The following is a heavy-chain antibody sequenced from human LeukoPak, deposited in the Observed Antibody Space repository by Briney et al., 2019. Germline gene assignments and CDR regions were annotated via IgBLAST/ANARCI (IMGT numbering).Heavy chain of an antibody. D-gene: IGHD2-21*02. Sequence: PGGSLRLSCAVSGLTFSSSWMDWVRQAPGKGLEWVASINPDGNKKYSADSVKGRFTISRDNAKNSLFLQMDSLRADDTAVYYCARNFYCGGDCAISYFDYWGQGTLVTVSS. CDR1: GLTFSSSW. CDR2: INPDGNKK. V-gene: IGHV3-7*01. J-gene: IGHJ4*02. CDR3: ARNFYCGGDCAISYFDY.